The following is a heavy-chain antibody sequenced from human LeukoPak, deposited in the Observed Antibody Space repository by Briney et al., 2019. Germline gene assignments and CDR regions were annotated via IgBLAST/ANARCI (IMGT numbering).Heavy chain of an antibody. CDR1: GGSFSGYY. Sequence: SETLSLTCAVYGGSFSGYYWSWIRQPPGKGLEWIGEINHSGSTNYNPSLKSRVTISVDTSKNQFSLKLSSVTAADTAVYYCARVLQFDHVPINWGQGTLVTVSS. V-gene: IGHV4-34*01. J-gene: IGHJ4*02. CDR2: INHSGST. CDR3: ARVLQFDHVPIN. D-gene: IGHD5-24*01.